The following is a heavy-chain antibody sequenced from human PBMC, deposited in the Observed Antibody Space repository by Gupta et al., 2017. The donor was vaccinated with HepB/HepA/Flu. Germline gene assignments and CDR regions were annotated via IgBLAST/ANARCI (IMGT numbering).Heavy chain of an antibody. CDR2: IYYSGST. CDR3: ARARYTSGWYAIEH. V-gene: IGHV4-59*01. CDR1: GHSISPYY. D-gene: IGHD6-13*01. J-gene: IGHJ1*01. Sequence: QVQLQASGPGLVKPSETLSLTCTVSGHSISPYYWIWIRQPPGKGLEWIGHIYYSGSTSYKPSLKSRVTMSVDTSKNQVSLKFSSVTAADTAVYYCARARYTSGWYAIEHWGQGTLLTVSS.